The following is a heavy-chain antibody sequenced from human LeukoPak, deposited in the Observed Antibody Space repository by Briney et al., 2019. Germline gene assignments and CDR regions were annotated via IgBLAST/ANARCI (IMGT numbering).Heavy chain of an antibody. J-gene: IGHJ4*02. CDR3: AKAPVTTCRGAFCYPFDY. CDR1: GFTFSSQW. Sequence: GGSLRLSCAASGFTFSSQWMHWVRQAPGKGLVWVSRINSDGSRTNYADSVKGRFTISRDSSKNTLFLQMNRLRPEDAAVYYCAKAPVTTCRGAFCYPFDYWGLGTLVTVSS. CDR2: INSDGSRT. V-gene: IGHV3-74*01. D-gene: IGHD2-15*01.